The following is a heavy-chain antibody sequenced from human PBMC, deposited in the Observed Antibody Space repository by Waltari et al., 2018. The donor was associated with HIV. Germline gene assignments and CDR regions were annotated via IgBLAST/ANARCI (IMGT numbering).Heavy chain of an antibody. V-gene: IGHV4-30-4*01. Sequence: QVQLQESGPGLVKPSQTLSLTCTVSGGSISSGDYSWSWIRPPPGKGLEWIGYIYYSGSTYSNPSLKSRVTISVDTSKNHFSLKLSSVTAADTSVYYCARDCCDFGSGYSRHYYYGMDVWGQGTTVTVSS. J-gene: IGHJ6*02. D-gene: IGHD3-3*01. CDR3: ARDCCDFGSGYSRHYYYGMDV. CDR1: GGSISSGDYS. CDR2: IYYSGST.